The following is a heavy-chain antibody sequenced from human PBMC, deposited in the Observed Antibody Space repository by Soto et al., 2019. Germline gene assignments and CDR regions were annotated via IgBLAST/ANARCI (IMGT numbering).Heavy chain of an antibody. CDR2: ISYDGSYT. V-gene: IGHV3-30*04. D-gene: IGHD1-26*01. Sequence: QVNLVESGGGVVQPGRSLGLSCAASGFTFKSHIMHWVRQAPGKGLEWVAAISYDGSYTYYADSVKGRFTISRDNPKNTLFLQLNSLRVDDTALYYCARIAGATTWFDSWGQGTLVTVSS. CDR1: GFTFKSHI. J-gene: IGHJ5*01. CDR3: ARIAGATTWFDS.